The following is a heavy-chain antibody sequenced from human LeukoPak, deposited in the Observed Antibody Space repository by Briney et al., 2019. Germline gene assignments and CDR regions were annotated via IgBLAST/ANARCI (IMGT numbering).Heavy chain of an antibody. D-gene: IGHD3-9*01. V-gene: IGHV3-33*06. J-gene: IGHJ6*02. CDR3: AKDLYYDILTGYYSNYGMDV. CDR2: IWYDGSNK. CDR1: GFTFSSYG. Sequence: GGSLRLSCAASGFTFSSYGMHWVRQAPGKGLEWVAVIWYDGSNKYYADSVKGRFTISRDNSKNTLYLQMNSLRAEDTAVYYCAKDLYYDILTGYYSNYGMDVWGQGTTVTVSS.